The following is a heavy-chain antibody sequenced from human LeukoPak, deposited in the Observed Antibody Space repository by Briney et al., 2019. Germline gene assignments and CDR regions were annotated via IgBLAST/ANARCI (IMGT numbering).Heavy chain of an antibody. CDR2: ISAYNCNT. CDR3: ARRGLEIPVADD. Sequence: GASVKVSCKASVYTFTSYGISWVRQAPGQGLEWMGWISAYNCNTNYAQKLQGRVTMTTDTSTSTAYMELRSLRSDDTGVYYCARRGLEIPVADDWGQGTLVTVSS. J-gene: IGHJ4*02. V-gene: IGHV1-18*01. D-gene: IGHD6-19*01. CDR1: VYTFTSYG.